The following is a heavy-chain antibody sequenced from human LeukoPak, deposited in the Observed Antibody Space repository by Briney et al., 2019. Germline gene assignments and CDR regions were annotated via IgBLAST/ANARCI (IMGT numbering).Heavy chain of an antibody. J-gene: IGHJ5*01. V-gene: IGHV3-23*01. CDR1: GFMFSTYA. CDR2: ISDSGSNT. D-gene: IGHD2-2*01. Sequence: PGGSLRLSCAASGFMFSTYAMSWVRQAPGKGLEWVSGISDSGSNTYYADSVKGRFTISRDNAKNSLYLQMNGLRAEDTAVYFCARETAYAHDSWGQGALVTVSS. CDR3: ARETAYAHDS.